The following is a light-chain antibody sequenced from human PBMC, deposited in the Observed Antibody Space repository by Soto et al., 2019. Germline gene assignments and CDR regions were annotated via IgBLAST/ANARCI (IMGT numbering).Light chain of an antibody. CDR3: LQDDDYPFT. CDR2: AAS. CDR1: QGIRNE. V-gene: IGKV1-6*01. Sequence: AIQVTQSQSSLSASVGDRVTITCRASQGIRNELSWYQQKPGKAPKFLIFAASNLQSGVPSRFSGSGSGTDFTLTISSLQPEDFATYFCLQDDDYPFTFGGGTKVDIK. J-gene: IGKJ4*01.